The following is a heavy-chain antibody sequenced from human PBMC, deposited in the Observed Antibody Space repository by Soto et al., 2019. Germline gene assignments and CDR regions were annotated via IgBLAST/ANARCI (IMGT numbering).Heavy chain of an antibody. CDR3: ASHSPPGYSSGRTFDY. CDR1: GFTFSSYA. CDR2: LSGSGGST. Sequence: EVQLLESGGGLVQPGGSLRLSCAASGFTFSSYAMSWVRQAPGKGLEWVSALSGSGGSTYYADSVKGRFTISRDNSKNTLYLQMNSLRAEDSAVYYCASHSPPGYSSGRTFDYWGQGTLVTVSS. V-gene: IGHV3-23*01. D-gene: IGHD6-19*01. J-gene: IGHJ4*02.